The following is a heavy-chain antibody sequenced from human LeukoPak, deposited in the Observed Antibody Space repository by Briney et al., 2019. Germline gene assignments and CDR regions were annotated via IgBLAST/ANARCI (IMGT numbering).Heavy chain of an antibody. Sequence: QTGGSLRLSCVLSGFTFSTYGMHWVRQVPGKGPEWVAVISPDGSNKYYVDSVKGRFTISRDNSKNTLYMQMNSLRAEDTAVYYCAKEEHYYGSGSCDYWGQGTLVTVSS. CDR1: GFTFSTYG. J-gene: IGHJ4*02. CDR2: ISPDGSNK. CDR3: AKEEHYYGSGSCDY. D-gene: IGHD3-10*01. V-gene: IGHV3-30*18.